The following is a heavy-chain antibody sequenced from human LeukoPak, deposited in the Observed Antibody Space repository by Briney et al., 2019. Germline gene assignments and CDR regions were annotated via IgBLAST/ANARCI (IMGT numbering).Heavy chain of an antibody. CDR1: GYSFTSYW. Sequence: GESLKISCKGSGYSFTSYWIGWVRQIPGKGLEGMGILYPCDSYTRYSPSFQGQVTISADKSISTAYLQWSSLKASDTAMYYCARRTASYDILTGPDYWGQGTLVTVSS. D-gene: IGHD3-9*01. J-gene: IGHJ4*02. CDR2: LYPCDSYT. CDR3: ARRTASYDILTGPDY. V-gene: IGHV5-51*01.